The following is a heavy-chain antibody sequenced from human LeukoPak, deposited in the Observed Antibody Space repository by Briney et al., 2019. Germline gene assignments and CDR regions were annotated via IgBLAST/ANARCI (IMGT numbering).Heavy chain of an antibody. CDR1: GASVNDYY. J-gene: IGHJ4*02. Sequence: PSETLSPTCTVSGASVNDYYWNWIRQPAGGGLEWIGRMYGSGSTNYNPSLKSRVTMSVDTSKSQFSLKLNSVTAADTAVYYCARGMRLFDYWGQGTLVTVSS. V-gene: IGHV4-4*07. CDR2: MYGSGST. CDR3: ARGMRLFDY.